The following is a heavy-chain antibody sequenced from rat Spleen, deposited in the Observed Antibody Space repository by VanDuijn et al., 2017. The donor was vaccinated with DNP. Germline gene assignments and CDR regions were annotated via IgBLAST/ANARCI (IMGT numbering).Heavy chain of an antibody. Sequence: IFSSYWMYWIRQAPGRGLEWVASINADGGTTYYPDSVKGRFTISRDNGENTVNLQMNSLRSEDTATYYCVKANNWDYWGQGVMVTVSS. D-gene: IGHD5-1*01. CDR2: INADGGTT. V-gene: IGHV5-58*01. CDR1: IFSSYW. J-gene: IGHJ2*01. CDR3: VKANNWDY.